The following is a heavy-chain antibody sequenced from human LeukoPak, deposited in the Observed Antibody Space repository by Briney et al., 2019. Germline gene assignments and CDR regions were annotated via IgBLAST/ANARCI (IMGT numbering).Heavy chain of an antibody. Sequence: PGGSLRLSCAASGFTFSNYWMSWVRQAPGKGLEWVSAISGSGGSTYYADSVKGRFTISRDNSKNTLYLQMNSLRAEDTAVYYCAKDPSLSVTDDAFDIWGQGTMVTVSS. D-gene: IGHD4-17*01. CDR2: ISGSGGST. J-gene: IGHJ3*02. CDR3: AKDPSLSVTDDAFDI. CDR1: GFTFSNYW. V-gene: IGHV3-23*01.